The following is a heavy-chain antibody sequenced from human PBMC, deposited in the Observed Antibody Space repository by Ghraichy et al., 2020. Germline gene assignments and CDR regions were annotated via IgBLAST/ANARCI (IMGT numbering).Heavy chain of an antibody. V-gene: IGHV4-39*01. CDR1: GGSISSSSYY. CDR3: ARRRPKVGATKGGFDY. Sequence: SETLSLTCTVSGGSISSSSYYWGWIRQPPGKGLEWIGSIYYSGSTYYNPSLKSRVTISVDTSKNQFSLKLSSVTAADTAVYYCARRRPKVGATKGGFDYWGQGTLVTVSS. CDR2: IYYSGST. D-gene: IGHD1-26*01. J-gene: IGHJ4*02.